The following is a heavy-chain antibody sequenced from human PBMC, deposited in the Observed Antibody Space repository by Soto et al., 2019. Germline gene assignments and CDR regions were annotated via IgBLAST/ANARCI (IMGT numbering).Heavy chain of an antibody. CDR2: ISGSGGST. CDR3: AKGKGLRFLEWLFEEGNRFDP. CDR1: GFTFSSYA. Sequence: PGGSLRLSCAASGFTFSSYAMSWVRQAPGKGLEWVSAISGSGGSTYYADSVQGRFTISRDNSKNTLYLQMNSLRAEDTAVYYCAKGKGLRFLEWLFEEGNRFDPWGQRTLVTVSS. J-gene: IGHJ5*02. V-gene: IGHV3-23*01. D-gene: IGHD3-3*01.